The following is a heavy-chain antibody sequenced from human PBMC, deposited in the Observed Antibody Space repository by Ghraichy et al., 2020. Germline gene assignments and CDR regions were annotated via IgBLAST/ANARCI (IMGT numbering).Heavy chain of an antibody. D-gene: IGHD2-15*01. V-gene: IGHV4-31*03. Sequence: TLSLTCTVSGGSISSGGYYWSWIRQHPGKGLEWIGYIYYSGSTYYNPSLKSRVTISVDTSKNQFSLKLSSVTAADTAVYYCARDGGYCSGGSCYGGSAFDIWGQGTMVTVSS. J-gene: IGHJ3*02. CDR2: IYYSGST. CDR1: GGSISSGGYY. CDR3: ARDGGYCSGGSCYGGSAFDI.